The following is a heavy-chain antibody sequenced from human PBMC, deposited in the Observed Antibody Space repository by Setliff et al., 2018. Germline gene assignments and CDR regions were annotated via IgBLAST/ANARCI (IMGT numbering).Heavy chain of an antibody. D-gene: IGHD3-22*01. J-gene: IGHJ4*02. CDR1: GYRFTTYW. CDR3: ARGYDSGGWNY. Sequence: PGESLKISCKGSGYRFTTYWIGWVRQMPGKGLEWMGIVFSGDSDTRYSPSFQGQVTMSADKSINTAYLQWSSLKASDTAMYYCARGYDSGGWNYWGQGTLVTVSS. V-gene: IGHV5-51*01. CDR2: VFSGDSDT.